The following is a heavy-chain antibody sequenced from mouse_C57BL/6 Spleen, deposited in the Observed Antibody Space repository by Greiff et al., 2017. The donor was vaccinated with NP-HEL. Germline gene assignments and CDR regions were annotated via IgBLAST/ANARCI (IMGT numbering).Heavy chain of an antibody. Sequence: EVQLQESGPGMVKPSQSLSLTCTVTGYSITSGYDWHWIRHFPGNKLEWMGYISYSGSTNYNPSLKSRISITHDTSKNHFFLKLNSVTTEDTATYYCARGHYSNCLDYWGQGTTLTVSS. D-gene: IGHD2-5*01. J-gene: IGHJ2*01. CDR3: ARGHYSNCLDY. CDR2: ISYSGST. V-gene: IGHV3-1*01. CDR1: GYSITSGYD.